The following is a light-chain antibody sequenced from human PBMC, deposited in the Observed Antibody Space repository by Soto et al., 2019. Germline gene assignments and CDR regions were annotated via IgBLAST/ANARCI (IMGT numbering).Light chain of an antibody. V-gene: IGKV3D-15*01. CDR3: QQYNNWPPWT. CDR1: QSVDRY. CDR2: DAY. J-gene: IGKJ1*01. Sequence: EVVLTQSPDTLSLSPGETATLSCRASQSVDRYVAWYQQKVGQAPRLLIYDAYSRATGVGARFTGSGSATDFSLTISSLQSEDFAVYYCQQYNNWPPWTFGQGTKVDIK.